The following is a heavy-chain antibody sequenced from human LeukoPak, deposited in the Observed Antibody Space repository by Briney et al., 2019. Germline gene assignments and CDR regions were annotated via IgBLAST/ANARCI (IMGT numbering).Heavy chain of an antibody. CDR3: ASNRETMVRADV. D-gene: IGHD3-10*01. CDR2: IYYSGST. CDR1: GGSISSSSYY. Sequence: PSETLSLTCTVSGGSISSSSYYWGWIRQPPGKGLEWIGSIYYSGSTYYNPSLKSRVTISVDTSKNQFSLKLSSVTAADTAVYYCASNRETMVRADVWGKGTTVTISS. J-gene: IGHJ6*04. V-gene: IGHV4-39*01.